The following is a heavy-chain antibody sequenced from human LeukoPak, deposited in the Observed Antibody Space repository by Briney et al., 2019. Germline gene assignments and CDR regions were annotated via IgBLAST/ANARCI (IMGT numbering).Heavy chain of an antibody. CDR3: TRDMQGSRLYLVGSQND. D-gene: IGHD1-26*01. CDR1: GFTFSSYS. J-gene: IGHJ4*02. CDR2: ISSSSGNF. V-gene: IGHV3-48*04. Sequence: GGSLRLSCAASGFTFSSYSMNWVRQAPGKGLEWVSNISSSSGNFDYADSVKGRFTISRDNAMNTLYLQMNSLRAEDSALYYCTRDMQGSRLYLVGSQNDWGQGTLVTVSS.